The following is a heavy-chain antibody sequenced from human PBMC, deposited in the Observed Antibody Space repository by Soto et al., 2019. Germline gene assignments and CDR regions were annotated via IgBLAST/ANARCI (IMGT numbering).Heavy chain of an antibody. CDR1: GGSISSYY. CDR3: VRPFPTAPRVVLGHNWLVP. D-gene: IGHD2-2*01. V-gene: IGHV4-59*01. CDR2: IYYTGST. J-gene: IGHJ5*02. Sequence: PSETLSLTCTVSGGSISSYYWSWIRQPPGKGLEWIGYIYYTGSTNYNPSLKSRVTMSVDTSKSQFSLKLNSVTAADTAVYFCVRPFPTAPRVVLGHNWLVPWGRGTLVTVSS.